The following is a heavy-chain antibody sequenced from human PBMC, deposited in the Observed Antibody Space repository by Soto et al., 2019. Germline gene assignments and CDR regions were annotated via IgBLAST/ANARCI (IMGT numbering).Heavy chain of an antibody. CDR2: ISAYNCNT. CDR3: ARVCRIAVGNNWFDP. V-gene: IGHV1-18*01. Sequence: QVQLVQSGAEVKKPGASVKVSCKASGYTFTSYGISWVRQAPGQGLEWMGWISAYNCNTNYAQKLQGRVTMTTDTSTSTAYMELRSLRSADTAVYYCARVCRIAVGNNWFDPWGQGTLVTVSS. CDR1: GYTFTSYG. D-gene: IGHD6-19*01. J-gene: IGHJ5*02.